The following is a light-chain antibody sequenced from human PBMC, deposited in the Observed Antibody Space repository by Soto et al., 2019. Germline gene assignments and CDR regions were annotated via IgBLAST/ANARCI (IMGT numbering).Light chain of an antibody. J-gene: IGKJ1*01. Sequence: DIQMTQSPSSLSASVGDRVTITCRASQGISNYLAWYQQKPGKVPKLLIYVASTLQSGVPSRFSGSGSGTDFTLTISSLQPEDVATYYCQQSYSTPTFGQGTKVEVQ. CDR3: QQSYSTPT. V-gene: IGKV1-27*01. CDR2: VAS. CDR1: QGISNY.